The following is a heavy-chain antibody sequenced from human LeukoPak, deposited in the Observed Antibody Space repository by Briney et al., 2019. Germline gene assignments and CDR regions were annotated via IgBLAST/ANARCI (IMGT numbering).Heavy chain of an antibody. J-gene: IGHJ5*02. D-gene: IGHD3-10*01. CDR2: SNPAGSRV. CDR1: GAAFSSFW. Sequence: GGSLRLSCAVSGAAFSSFWMHWVRQVPGKGPAWVSRSNPAGSRVDYADSVKGRFTISRDNARDTLYLQMNSLRVEDTAMYYCAFDFGGYSDTWGQGTLVTVSS. CDR3: AFDFGGYSDT. V-gene: IGHV3-74*01.